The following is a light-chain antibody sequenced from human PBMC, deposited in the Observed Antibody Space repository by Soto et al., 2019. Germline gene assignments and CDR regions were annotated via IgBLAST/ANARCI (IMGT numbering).Light chain of an antibody. Sequence: DIQMTQSPSTLSASVGDRVTITCRATQSISSWLAWYQQKPGKAPKLLIYDASSLEGGVPSRFSGSGSGTEFTLTISSLQPDDFATYYCQQYNSYSETFGQGTKVDI. CDR1: QSISSW. J-gene: IGKJ1*01. CDR3: QQYNSYSET. V-gene: IGKV1-5*01. CDR2: DAS.